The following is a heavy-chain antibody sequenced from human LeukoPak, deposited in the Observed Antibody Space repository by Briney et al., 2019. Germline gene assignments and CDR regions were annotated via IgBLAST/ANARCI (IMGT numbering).Heavy chain of an antibody. CDR2: IYPGDSDT. J-gene: IGHJ4*02. V-gene: IGHV5-51*01. Sequence: GESLKISCKGSGYSFTSYWIGWVRQMPGKGLEWMGIIYPGDSDTRYSPSFQGQVTISADKSISTAYLQWSSLKASDTAMYYCARLSEDYDSSGIGGYYFDYWGQGTLVTVSS. D-gene: IGHD3-22*01. CDR3: ARLSEDYDSSGIGGYYFDY. CDR1: GYSFTSYW.